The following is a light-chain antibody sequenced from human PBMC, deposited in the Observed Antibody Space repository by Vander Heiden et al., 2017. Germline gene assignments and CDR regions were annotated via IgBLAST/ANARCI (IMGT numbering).Light chain of an antibody. V-gene: IGKV3-20*01. J-gene: IGKJ1*01. CDR1: QSVSSSY. CDR3: QQYGGSPPWT. CDR2: GAS. Sequence: DIVLTQSPGTLAWSPGVIATRACMAGQSVSSSYLAWDQQKPGQAPRLLIYGASSRATGIPDRFSGSGSGTDFTVTISRLEPEDFAVYYCQQYGGSPPWTFGQGTKVEIK.